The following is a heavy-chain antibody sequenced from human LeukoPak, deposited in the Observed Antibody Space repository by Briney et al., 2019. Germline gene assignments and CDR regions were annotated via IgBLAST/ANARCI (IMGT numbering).Heavy chain of an antibody. CDR1: GGSISSYY. J-gene: IGHJ4*02. CDR2: IYYSGST. Sequence: SETLSLTCTVSGGSISSYYWSWIQQPPGKGLEWIGYIYYSGSTNYNPSLKSRVTISVDTSKNQFSLKLSSVTAADTAVYYCARQLLNYYFDYWGQGTLVTVSS. D-gene: IGHD1-7*01. CDR3: ARQLLNYYFDY. V-gene: IGHV4-59*08.